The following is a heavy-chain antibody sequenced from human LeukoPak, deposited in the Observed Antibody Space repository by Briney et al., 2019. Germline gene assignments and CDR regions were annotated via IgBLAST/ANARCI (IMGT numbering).Heavy chain of an antibody. CDR1: GGSISSNN. D-gene: IGHD2/OR15-2a*01. CDR2: ISVSGST. CDR3: ARRQRIYDPFDP. Sequence: PSETLSLTCTVSGGSISSNNWSWFRQPPGKELEWIGYISVSGSTNYNPSLNSRVTISADTSTNQLSLRLTSVTAADTAMYYCARRQRIYDPFDPWGQGTLVTVSS. J-gene: IGHJ5*02. V-gene: IGHV4-4*09.